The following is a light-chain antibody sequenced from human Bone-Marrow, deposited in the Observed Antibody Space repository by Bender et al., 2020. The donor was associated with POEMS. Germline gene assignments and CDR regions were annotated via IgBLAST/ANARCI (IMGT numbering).Light chain of an antibody. J-gene: IGLJ3*02. CDR1: SRDIGGTNY. Sequence: QSAPTQPASVSGSPGQPITISCTGTSRDIGGTNYASWSQQHPDKPPTLLIYDVITRPAGVSTRFSASKSGSPPSLTISRLQAEDEADYYCASYISRNNGVFGGGTKLTVL. CDR3: ASYISRNNGV. V-gene: IGLV2-14*03. CDR2: DVI.